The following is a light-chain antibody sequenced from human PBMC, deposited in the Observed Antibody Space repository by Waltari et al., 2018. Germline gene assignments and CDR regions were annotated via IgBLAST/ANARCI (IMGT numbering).Light chain of an antibody. J-gene: IGLJ2*01. Sequence: QAVVTQEPSLTVSPGGTVTLTCGSSTGAVTSGHYAYWLQQRPGQAPTTLIYNTDNKRPWTPARFSGTLLGGKAALTLSGAQPEDEAVYYCLLSYSGDREVFGGGTKLTVL. CDR3: LLSYSGDREV. CDR2: NTD. CDR1: TGAVTSGHY. V-gene: IGLV7-46*01.